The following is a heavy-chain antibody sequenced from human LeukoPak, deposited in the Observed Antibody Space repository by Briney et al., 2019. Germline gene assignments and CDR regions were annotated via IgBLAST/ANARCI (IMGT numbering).Heavy chain of an antibody. CDR2: ISSSSSTI. J-gene: IGHJ4*02. V-gene: IGHV3-48*04. Sequence: GGSLRLSCAASGFTFSSYSMNWVRQAPGKGLEWVSYISSSSSTIYYADSVKGRFTISRDNAKNSLYLQMNSLRAEDTAVYYCARDKSPPSKSAPVAILLWFGEPPDYWGQGTLVTVSS. D-gene: IGHD3-10*01. CDR3: ARDKSPPSKSAPVAILLWFGEPPDY. CDR1: GFTFSSYS.